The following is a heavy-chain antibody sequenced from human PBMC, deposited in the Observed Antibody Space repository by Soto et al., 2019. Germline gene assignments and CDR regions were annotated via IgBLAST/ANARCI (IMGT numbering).Heavy chain of an antibody. CDR1: GGTFSSYT. V-gene: IGHV1-69*02. CDR3: ARVEVQNIDYYYYYMDV. J-gene: IGHJ6*03. Sequence: QVQLVQSGAEVKKPGSSVKVSCKASGGTFSSYTISWVRQAPGQGLEWMGRIIPILGIANYAQKFQGRVTITADKSTSTAYMELSSLRSEDTAVYYCARVEVQNIDYYYYYMDVWGKGTTVTVSS. CDR2: IIPILGIA.